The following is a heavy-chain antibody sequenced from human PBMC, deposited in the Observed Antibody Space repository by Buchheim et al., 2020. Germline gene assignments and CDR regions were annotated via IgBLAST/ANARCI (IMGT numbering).Heavy chain of an antibody. Sequence: QVQLQQWGAGLLKPSKTLSLTCGVNGGSLSGYYWSWIRQPPGKGLEWIGEIHHSGSTNYNPSLKSRVTMSLDASKNQFSLKLTSVTAADTAVYYCAREILRAPNYYDSSARQNWFDPWGHGTL. CDR2: IHHSGST. CDR3: AREILRAPNYYDSSARQNWFDP. D-gene: IGHD3-22*01. V-gene: IGHV4-34*01. J-gene: IGHJ5*02. CDR1: GGSLSGYY.